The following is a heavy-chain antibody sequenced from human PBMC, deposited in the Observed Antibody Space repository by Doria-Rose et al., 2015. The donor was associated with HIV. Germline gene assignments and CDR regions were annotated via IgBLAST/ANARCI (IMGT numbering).Heavy chain of an antibody. CDR1: GDSMSSYY. CDR3: ARLRGSTSSYSP. V-gene: IGHV4-4*09. Sequence: QVQLVQSDPGLVKPSETLSLTCTVSGDSMSSYYWTWIRQPPGKGLEWIGYIYTSGTTNYNPSLKSRVTISVDTSKNHSPLQLTSVTAADTAVYYCARLRGSTSSYSPWGQGILVTVSS. J-gene: IGHJ5*02. D-gene: IGHD2-2*02. CDR2: IYTSGTT.